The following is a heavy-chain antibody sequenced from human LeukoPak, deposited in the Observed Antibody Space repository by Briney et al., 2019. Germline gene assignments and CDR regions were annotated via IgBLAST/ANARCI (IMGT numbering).Heavy chain of an antibody. V-gene: IGHV1-2*02. CDR1: GYTFSGYY. CDR3: ARTKLIAVAGIYSY. J-gene: IGHJ4*02. D-gene: IGHD6-19*01. CDR2: INPNSGDT. Sequence: ASLKVSCKASGYTFSGYYIHWVRQAPGQGLEWMGWINPNSGDTNYAQKFQGRVTMTRDTSISTAYMELSRLRSDDTAVYYCARTKLIAVAGIYSYWGQGTLVTVSS.